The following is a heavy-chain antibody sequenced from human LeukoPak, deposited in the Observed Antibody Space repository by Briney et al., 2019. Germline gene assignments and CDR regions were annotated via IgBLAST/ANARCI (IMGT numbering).Heavy chain of an antibody. Sequence: GGSLRLSCSASGFTFSSYAMHWVRQAPGKGLEYVSAISSNGGSTYYADSVKGRFTISRDSAKNSLYLQMNSLRAEDTAVYYCARGVPYDSWSGPHYSDYWGQGTLVTVSS. CDR1: GFTFSSYA. D-gene: IGHD3-3*01. V-gene: IGHV3-64*04. CDR2: ISSNGGST. J-gene: IGHJ4*02. CDR3: ARGVPYDSWSGPHYSDY.